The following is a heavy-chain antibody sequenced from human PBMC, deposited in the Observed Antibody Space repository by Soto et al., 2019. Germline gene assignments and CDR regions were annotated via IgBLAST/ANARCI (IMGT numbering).Heavy chain of an antibody. Sequence: ASVKVSCKASGYTFTSYAMHWVRQAPGQRLKWMGWIDAGNGNTKYSQKFQSRVTITRDTSASTAYMELSSLRSEDTAVYYCARGEYNWNDVPGTRQDDMDVWGQGTTVTVSS. CDR1: GYTFTSYA. V-gene: IGHV1-3*01. J-gene: IGHJ6*02. CDR3: ARGEYNWNDVPGTRQDDMDV. D-gene: IGHD1-20*01. CDR2: IDAGNGNT.